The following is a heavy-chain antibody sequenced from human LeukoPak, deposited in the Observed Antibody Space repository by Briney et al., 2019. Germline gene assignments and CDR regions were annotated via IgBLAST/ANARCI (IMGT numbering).Heavy chain of an antibody. CDR2: INGGGDAT. Sequence: GGSLRLSCATSGFTFNNNAMSWVRQAPGKGLELVSAINGGGDATEYADSVKGRFTISRDNSKNTLYLQMNSLRPDDTAVYYCARCTASCYANAFDVWGQGTLLTVSS. CDR3: ARCTASCYANAFDV. D-gene: IGHD2-2*01. J-gene: IGHJ3*01. V-gene: IGHV3-23*01. CDR1: GFTFNNNA.